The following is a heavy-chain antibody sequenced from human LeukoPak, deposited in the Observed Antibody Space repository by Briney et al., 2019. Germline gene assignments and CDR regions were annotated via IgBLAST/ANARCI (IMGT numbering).Heavy chain of an antibody. CDR2: IRYDGSNK. CDR3: AKTPVPYSSGWYALDY. CDR1: GFTFSSYG. D-gene: IGHD6-19*01. Sequence: PGGSLRLSCAAPGFTFSSYGMHWVRQAPGKGLEWVAFIRYDGSNKYYADSVKGRFTISSDNSKNTLYLQMNSLRAEDTAVYYCAKTPVPYSSGWYALDYWGQGTLVTVSS. J-gene: IGHJ4*02. V-gene: IGHV3-30*02.